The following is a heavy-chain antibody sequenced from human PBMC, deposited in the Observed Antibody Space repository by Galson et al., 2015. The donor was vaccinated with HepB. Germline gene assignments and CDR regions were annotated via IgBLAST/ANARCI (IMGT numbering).Heavy chain of an antibody. CDR2: IGTAGDT. J-gene: IGHJ4*02. CDR3: ARGVRGVIGRERERDHYFDY. D-gene: IGHD3-10*01. Sequence: SLRLSCAASGFTFSSYDIHWVRQATGKGLEWVSAIGTAGDTYYPGSVKGRFTISRENAKNSLYLQMNSLRAGDTAVYYCARGVRGVIGRERERDHYFDYWGQGTLVTVSS. CDR1: GFTFSSYD. V-gene: IGHV3-13*04.